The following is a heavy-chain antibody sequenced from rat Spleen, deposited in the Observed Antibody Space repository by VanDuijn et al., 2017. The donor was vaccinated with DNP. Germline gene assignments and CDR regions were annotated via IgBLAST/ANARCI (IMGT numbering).Heavy chain of an antibody. CDR2: INYDGSST. V-gene: IGHV5-7*01. Sequence: EVQLVESGGGLVQPGRSLKLSCAASGFTFSDYNMAWVRQAPKKGLEWVASINYDGSSTSYRDSVKGRFTISRDNAKSTLYLQMNSLRSEDMATYYCARPIYNNHGGFAYWGQGTLVTVSS. J-gene: IGHJ3*01. CDR3: ARPIYNNHGGFAY. D-gene: IGHD1-10*01. CDR1: GFTFSDYN.